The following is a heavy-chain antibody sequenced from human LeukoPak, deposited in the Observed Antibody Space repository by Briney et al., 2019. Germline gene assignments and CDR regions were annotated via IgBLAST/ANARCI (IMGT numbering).Heavy chain of an antibody. Sequence: GGSLRLSCAASGFTFSRYAMSWVRQAPGKGLEWVSVIYSGGSTYYADSVKGRFTISRDNSKNTLYLQMNSLRAEDTAVYYCARADHYYYYYMDVWGKGTTVTISS. CDR3: ARADHYYYYYMDV. CDR2: IYSGGST. J-gene: IGHJ6*03. V-gene: IGHV3-53*01. CDR1: GFTFSRYA.